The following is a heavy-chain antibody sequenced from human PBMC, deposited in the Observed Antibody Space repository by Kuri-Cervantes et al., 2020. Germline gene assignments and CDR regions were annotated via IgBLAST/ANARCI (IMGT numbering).Heavy chain of an antibody. D-gene: IGHD3-9*01. CDR1: GFTFSSHA. J-gene: IGHJ4*02. CDR2: ISHEYDYK. V-gene: IGHV3-30*07. Sequence: LSLTCAASGFTFSSHAFHWLRQAPGKGLEWLAFISHEYDYKHYTDSVKGRFTISRDNSKNTLYLQMNSLRAEDTAVYYCARDSHDIVDYWGQGTLVTVSS. CDR3: ARDSHDIVDY.